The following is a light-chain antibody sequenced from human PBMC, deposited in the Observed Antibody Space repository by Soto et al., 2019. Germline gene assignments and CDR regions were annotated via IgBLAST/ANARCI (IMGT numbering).Light chain of an antibody. J-gene: IGKJ3*01. V-gene: IGKV3-20*01. Sequence: EIVLTQSPGTLSLSPGERATLSCRASRSFASSYLAWYQQKPGQAPRLLIYGASTRATGIPDRFSGSWSGTDFTLSISGLEPEDFAVYYCQHYGSSPPLSFGPGTKVDIK. CDR2: GAS. CDR1: RSFASSY. CDR3: QHYGSSPPLS.